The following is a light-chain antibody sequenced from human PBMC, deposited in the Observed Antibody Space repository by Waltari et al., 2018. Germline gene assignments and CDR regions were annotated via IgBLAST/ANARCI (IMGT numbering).Light chain of an antibody. CDR2: VNSDGSH. J-gene: IGLJ3*02. Sequence: QLVLTQSPSASASLGASVKLTCTLSSGYSSNVIAWHQQRPEKGPRYLMKVNSDGSHNKGDEIPDRFSGSSSGAERYLTISSLQSEDEADYYCQTGGHGTWVFGGGTKLTVL. V-gene: IGLV4-69*01. CDR1: SGYSSNV. CDR3: QTGGHGTWV.